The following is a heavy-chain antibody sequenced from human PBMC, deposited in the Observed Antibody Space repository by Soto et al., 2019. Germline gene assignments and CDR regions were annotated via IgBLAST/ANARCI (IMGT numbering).Heavy chain of an antibody. CDR3: ARDAYYDFWSGYPYYYMDV. Sequence: PGGSLRLSCAASGFTFSSYCMHWVRQAPGKGLEWVAVIWYDGSNKYYADSVKGRFTISRDNTKNTLYLQMNSLRAEDTAVYYCARDAYYDFWSGYPYYYMDVWGKGTTVTVSS. CDR1: GFTFSSYC. CDR2: IWYDGSNK. J-gene: IGHJ6*03. D-gene: IGHD3-3*01. V-gene: IGHV3-33*01.